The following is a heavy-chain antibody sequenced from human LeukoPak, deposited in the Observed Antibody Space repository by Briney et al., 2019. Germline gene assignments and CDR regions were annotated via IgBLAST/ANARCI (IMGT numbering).Heavy chain of an antibody. CDR2: ISGSGGGT. D-gene: IGHD3-3*01. CDR1: GFTFSSYA. V-gene: IGHV3-23*01. J-gene: IGHJ5*02. CDR3: VKAILGVFRGWDP. Sequence: PGGSLRLSCAASGFTFSSYAMTWVRQAPGKGLEWVSAISGSGGGTYYADSVKGRFTISSDNSKNTLDWRIINLRAEDTAVYYCVKAILGVFRGWDPWGQGTLVTVSS.